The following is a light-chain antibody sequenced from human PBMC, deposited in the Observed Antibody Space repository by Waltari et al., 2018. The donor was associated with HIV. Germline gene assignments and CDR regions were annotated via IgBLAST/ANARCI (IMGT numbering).Light chain of an antibody. V-gene: IGKV4-1*01. CDR1: QSVLYSSNNKNY. J-gene: IGKJ4*01. Sequence: DTVMTQSPDSLAVSLGERATINCKSSQSVLYSSNNKNYLAWYQQKPGQPPNLLIYWASTRESGVPDRFSGSGSGTDFTLTISSLQAEDVAVYYCQQYYTTPPTFGGGTRVEIK. CDR2: WAS. CDR3: QQYYTTPPT.